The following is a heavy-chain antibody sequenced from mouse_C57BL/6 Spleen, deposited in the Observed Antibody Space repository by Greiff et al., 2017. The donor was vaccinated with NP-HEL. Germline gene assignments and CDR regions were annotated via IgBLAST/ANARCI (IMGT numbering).Heavy chain of an antibody. D-gene: IGHD1-1*01. CDR2: IDPETGGT. CDR1: GYTFTDYE. Sequence: VQLQQSGAELVRPGASVTLSCKASGYTFTDYEMHWVKQTPVHGLEWIGAIDPETGGTAYNQKFKGKAILTADKSSSTAYMELRSLTSEDSAVYYWTRNRVYYGSSYNWYFDVWGTGTTVTVSS. J-gene: IGHJ1*03. V-gene: IGHV1-15*01. CDR3: TRNRVYYGSSYNWYFDV.